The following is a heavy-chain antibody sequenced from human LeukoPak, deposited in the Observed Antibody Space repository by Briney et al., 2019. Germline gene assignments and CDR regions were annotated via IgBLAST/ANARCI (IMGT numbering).Heavy chain of an antibody. D-gene: IGHD7-27*01. CDR2: ISGSGGST. Sequence: GGSLRLSCAASGFTFSNYAMTWVRQAPGKGLEWVSSISGSGGSTYYADSVKGRFTISRDNSKNTLHLQMNSLRAEDTAVYYCAKGKSGDARWYYFDSWGQGTLLSVSS. J-gene: IGHJ4*02. CDR3: AKGKSGDARWYYFDS. CDR1: GFTFSNYA. V-gene: IGHV3-23*01.